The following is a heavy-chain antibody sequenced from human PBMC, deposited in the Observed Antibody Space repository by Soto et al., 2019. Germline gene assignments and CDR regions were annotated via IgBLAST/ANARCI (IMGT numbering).Heavy chain of an antibody. Sequence: QLQLQESGPGLVKPSETLSLTCTVSGGSISSSSYYWGWIRQPPGKGLEWIGSIYYSGITYYNPSLKSRVTISVNTSNNHSSRKLSPVTAADTAVYYGARLLMEIVVVPAAIDPWGQGTLVTVSS. D-gene: IGHD2-2*03. V-gene: IGHV4-39*01. CDR3: ARLLMEIVVVPAAIDP. J-gene: IGHJ5*02. CDR2: IYYSGIT. CDR1: GGSISSSSYY.